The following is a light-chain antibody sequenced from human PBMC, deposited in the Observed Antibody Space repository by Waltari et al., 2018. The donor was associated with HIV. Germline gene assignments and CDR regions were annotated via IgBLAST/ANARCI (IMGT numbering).Light chain of an antibody. CDR1: SSDVGGYKY. CDR3: CSYAGSYTLV. J-gene: IGLJ3*02. Sequence: QSALTQPRSVSGSPGQSVTISCTGTSSDVGGYKYVSWYQQHPAKAPKLMIYDGTKRPSGVPDRFSGSKSVNTASLTISGREAEDEADYYCCSYAGSYTLVFGGGTKLTVL. CDR2: DGT. V-gene: IGLV2-11*01.